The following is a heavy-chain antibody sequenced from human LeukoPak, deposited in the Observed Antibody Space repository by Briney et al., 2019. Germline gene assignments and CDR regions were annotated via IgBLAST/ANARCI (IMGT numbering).Heavy chain of an antibody. Sequence: SETLSLTCTVSGGSISSGGYYWSWIRQHPGKGLEWIGYIYYSGSTYYNPSLKSRVTISVDTSKNQFSLKLSSVTAADTAVYYCARSAYVYGGNWGYYFGYWGQGTLVTVSS. J-gene: IGHJ4*02. V-gene: IGHV4-31*03. CDR2: IYYSGST. CDR1: GGSISSGGYY. CDR3: ARSAYVYGGNWGYYFGY. D-gene: IGHD4-23*01.